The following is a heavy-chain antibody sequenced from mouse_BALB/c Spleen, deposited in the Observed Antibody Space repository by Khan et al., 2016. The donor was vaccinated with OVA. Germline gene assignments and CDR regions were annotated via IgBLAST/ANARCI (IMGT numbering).Heavy chain of an antibody. CDR1: GYTFTSYY. V-gene: IGHV1S56*01. CDR3: ARSDSGTVFDY. Sequence: QVQLQQPGPELVKPGASVRISCKASGYTFTSYYIHWVKQRPGQGLEWIGWIYPAYVNTKYNEKFKGKATLTADKSSSTADMQLSSLTSEDSAVYFCARSDSGTVFDYWGQGTTLTVSS. CDR2: IYPAYVNT. D-gene: IGHD4-1*01. J-gene: IGHJ2*01.